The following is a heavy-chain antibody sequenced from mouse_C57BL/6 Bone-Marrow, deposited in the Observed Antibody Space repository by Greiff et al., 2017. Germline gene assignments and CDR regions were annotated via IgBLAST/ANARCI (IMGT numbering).Heavy chain of an antibody. D-gene: IGHD1-1*01. CDR1: GYTFTSYW. J-gene: IGHJ2*01. CDR3: AHYYGRSYYFDY. V-gene: IGHV1-7*01. CDR2: INPSTGYT. Sequence: QVHVKQSGAELAKPGASVKMSCKASGYTFTSYWMHWVKQRPGQGLEWIGYINPSTGYTEYNQKFKDKATLTADKSSSTAYMQLSSLTSEDSAVYYCAHYYGRSYYFDYWGQGTTLTVSS.